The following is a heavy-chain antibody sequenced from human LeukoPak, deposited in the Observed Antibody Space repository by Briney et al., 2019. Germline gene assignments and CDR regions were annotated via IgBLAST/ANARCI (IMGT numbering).Heavy chain of an antibody. CDR3: ARGIAAAGSSVDY. D-gene: IGHD6-13*01. CDR2: INPNSGGT. Sequence: ASVKVSCKASGYTFTGYYMHWVRQAPRQGLEWMGWINPNSGGTNYAQKFQGWVTMTRDTSISTAYMELSRLRSDDTAVYYCARGIAAAGSSVDYWGQGTLVTVSS. J-gene: IGHJ4*02. V-gene: IGHV1-2*04. CDR1: GYTFTGYY.